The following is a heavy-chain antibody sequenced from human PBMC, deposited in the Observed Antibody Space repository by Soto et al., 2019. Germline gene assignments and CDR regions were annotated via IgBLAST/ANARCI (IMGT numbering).Heavy chain of an antibody. CDR2: VYHTGRT. CDR3: ARDFAYFDS. J-gene: IGHJ4*02. CDR1: AGSFKSGSYS. V-gene: IGHV4-61*01. D-gene: IGHD3-3*01. Sequence: SETQSLTCTVSAGSFKSGSYSWSWIRQLPGKGLEWIGYVYHTGRTSYNPSLKSRVSISMDTSKNQFSLNLDSVTAADTGVYFCARDFAYFDSWGQGTLVTVSS.